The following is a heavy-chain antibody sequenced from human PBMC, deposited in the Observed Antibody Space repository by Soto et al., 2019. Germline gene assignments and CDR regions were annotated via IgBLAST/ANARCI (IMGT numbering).Heavy chain of an antibody. J-gene: IGHJ1*01. CDR2: ISGSGGST. CDR3: AKGPYGGSFYRLYFQH. Sequence: GGSLRLSCVASGFTFSSYATSWVRQAPGKGLEWVSAISGSGGSTYYADSVKGRFTISRDNSKNTLYLQMNSLRAEDTAVYYCAKGPYGGSFYRLYFQHWGQGTLVTVSS. D-gene: IGHD2-15*01. V-gene: IGHV3-23*01. CDR1: GFTFSSYA.